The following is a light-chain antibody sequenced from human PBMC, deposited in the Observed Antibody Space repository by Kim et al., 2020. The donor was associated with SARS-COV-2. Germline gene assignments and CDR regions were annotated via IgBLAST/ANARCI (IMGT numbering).Light chain of an antibody. J-gene: IGKJ1*01. CDR3: QQYGNSPWT. Sequence: SPGETATLSCRASQSVPSNHLAWYQQKPGQAPRLLIYGASKWATGIPVRFGGSGSGTDFTLTISRLEPEDFAVYYCQQYGNSPWTFGQGTKVDIK. CDR2: GAS. CDR1: QSVPSNH. V-gene: IGKV3-20*01.